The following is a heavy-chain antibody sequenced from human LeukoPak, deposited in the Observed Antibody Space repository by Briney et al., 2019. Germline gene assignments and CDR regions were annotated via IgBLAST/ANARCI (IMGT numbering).Heavy chain of an antibody. CDR2: ILGNGGTT. CDR1: GFTFDDYA. CDR3: AKDTRDYGGLPRWYFDL. D-gene: IGHD4-23*01. V-gene: IGHV3-43*02. J-gene: IGHJ2*01. Sequence: GGSLRLSCAASGFTFDDYAMHWVRQAPGKGLEWVSRILGNGGTTYYGDSVKGRFTISRDNSKNSLFLQMFSLRTEDTALYYCAKDTRDYGGLPRWYFDLWGRGTLVTVSS.